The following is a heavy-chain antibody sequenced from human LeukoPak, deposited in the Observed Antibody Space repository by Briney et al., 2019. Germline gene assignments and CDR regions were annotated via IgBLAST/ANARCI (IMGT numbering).Heavy chain of an antibody. V-gene: IGHV5-51*01. D-gene: IGHD5-18*01. Sequence: GESLKISCKGSGYSFTSYWIAWVRQMPGKGLEWMGIIYPGDSDTRYSPSFQGQVTFSADKSITTAYLQWSSLKASDTAMYYCARALPTYSYGYTTYTRFDPWGQGTLVTVSS. CDR3: ARALPTYSYGYTTYTRFDP. CDR1: GYSFTSYW. J-gene: IGHJ5*02. CDR2: IYPGDSDT.